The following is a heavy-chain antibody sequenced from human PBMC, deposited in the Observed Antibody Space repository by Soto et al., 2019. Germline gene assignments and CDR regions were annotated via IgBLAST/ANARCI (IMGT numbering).Heavy chain of an antibody. Sequence: SETLSLTCTGSGGSISISSYYLGWIRQPPGKGPEWIGSIYYSGSTYYNPSLKSRVTISVDTSKNQFSLKLSSVTAADTAVYYCASKAGIAEGNWFDPWGQGTLVTVSS. CDR1: GGSISISSYY. J-gene: IGHJ5*02. V-gene: IGHV4-39*01. D-gene: IGHD6-13*01. CDR2: IYYSGST. CDR3: ASKAGIAEGNWFDP.